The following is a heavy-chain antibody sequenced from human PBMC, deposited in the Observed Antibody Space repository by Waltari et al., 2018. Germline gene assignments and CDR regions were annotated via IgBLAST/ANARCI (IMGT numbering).Heavy chain of an antibody. J-gene: IGHJ4*02. V-gene: IGHV3-21*01. D-gene: IGHD4-17*01. CDR3: APTAVTYDY. CDR2: SSTSTNYI. Sequence: EVQLVESGGGLVKPGGSLRLACAGSGFTFSSYSLNWVRQAPGKGLGWVSCSSTSTNYIRYADAVKGRFTISRDNAKNSLYLQMNNLRAEDTAVYYCAPTAVTYDYWGQGILVTVSS. CDR1: GFTFSSYS.